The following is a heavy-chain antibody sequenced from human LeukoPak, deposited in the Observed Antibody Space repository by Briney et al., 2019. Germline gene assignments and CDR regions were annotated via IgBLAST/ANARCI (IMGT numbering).Heavy chain of an antibody. CDR1: GYTFTSYD. V-gene: IGHV1-8*01. CDR3: ARSSTDGDYYYYYYMDV. Sequence: GASVKVSCKASGYTFTSYDINWVRQATGQGLEWMGWMNPNSGNTGYAQKFQGRVTMTRNTSISTAYMELSSLRSEDTAVYYCARSSTDGDYYYYYYMDVWGKGTTVTVSS. CDR2: MNPNSGNT. J-gene: IGHJ6*03. D-gene: IGHD4-17*01.